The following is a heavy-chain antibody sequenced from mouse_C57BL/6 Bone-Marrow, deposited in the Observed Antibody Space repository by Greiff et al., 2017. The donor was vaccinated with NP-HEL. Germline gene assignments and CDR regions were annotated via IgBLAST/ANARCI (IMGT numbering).Heavy chain of an antibody. D-gene: IGHD2-2*01. V-gene: IGHV1-82*01. Sequence: QVQLQQSGPELVKPGASVKISCKASGYAFSSSWMDWVKQRPGKGLEWIGRIYPGDGDTNYNGKFKGKATLTADKSSSTAYMQLSSLTSEDSAVYFCAREWLIGFAYWGQGTLVTVSA. J-gene: IGHJ3*01. CDR3: AREWLIGFAY. CDR1: GYAFSSSW. CDR2: IYPGDGDT.